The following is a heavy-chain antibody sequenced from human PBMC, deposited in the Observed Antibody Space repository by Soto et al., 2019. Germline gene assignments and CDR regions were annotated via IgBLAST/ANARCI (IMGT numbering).Heavy chain of an antibody. J-gene: IGHJ4*02. CDR1: GFTFIRYA. Sequence: GGSLRLSCAASGFTFIRYAMSWVRQAPGKGLEWVSAISGSGGSTYYADSVKGRFTISRDNSKNTLYLQMNSLRAEDTAVYYCAKDLDIVVVVAGYFDYWGQGTRVTVSS. CDR2: ISGSGGST. V-gene: IGHV3-23*01. CDR3: AKDLDIVVVVAGYFDY. D-gene: IGHD2-15*01.